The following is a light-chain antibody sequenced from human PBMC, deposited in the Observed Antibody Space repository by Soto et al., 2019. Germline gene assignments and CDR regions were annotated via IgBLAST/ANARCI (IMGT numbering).Light chain of an antibody. CDR3: QQYNSYPLT. CDR1: QSVSSN. Sequence: EIVMTQSPATVSVSPGERATLSCSASQSVSSNLAWYQQKPGQAPSLLIYDASTRATGIPARFSGSGSGTEFTLTISSLQSEDFAVYYCQQYNSYPLTFGGGTKVEIK. J-gene: IGKJ4*01. CDR2: DAS. V-gene: IGKV3-15*01.